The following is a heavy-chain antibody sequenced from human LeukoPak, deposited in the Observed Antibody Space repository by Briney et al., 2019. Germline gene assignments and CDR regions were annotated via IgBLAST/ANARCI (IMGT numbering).Heavy chain of an antibody. CDR3: AREGSGYTYGRGSYFDY. CDR1: GYTFTGYY. D-gene: IGHD5-18*01. Sequence: ASVKVSCKVSGYTFTGYYLHWVRQAPGQGLEWMGRINPNSGDTNFAQKFQGRVTMTRDTSISTAYMDLSGLRPDDTAVYYCAREGSGYTYGRGSYFDYWGHGILVTVSS. CDR2: INPNSGDT. J-gene: IGHJ4*01. V-gene: IGHV1-2*06.